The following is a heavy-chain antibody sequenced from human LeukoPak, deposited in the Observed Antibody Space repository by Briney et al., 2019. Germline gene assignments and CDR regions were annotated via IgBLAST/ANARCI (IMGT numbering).Heavy chain of an antibody. J-gene: IGHJ4*02. CDR1: GYSISSGYY. V-gene: IGHV4-38-2*01. CDR3: ARHLYSNYPPHFDY. CDR2: IYHSGST. Sequence: SETLSLTCAVSGYSISSGYYWGWIRQPPGKGLEWIGSIYHSGSTYYNPSLKSRVTISVDTSKNQFSLKLSSVTAADAAVYYCARHLYSNYPPHFDYWGQGTLVTVSS. D-gene: IGHD4-11*01.